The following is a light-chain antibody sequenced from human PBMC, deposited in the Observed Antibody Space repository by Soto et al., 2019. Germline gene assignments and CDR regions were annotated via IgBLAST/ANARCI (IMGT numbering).Light chain of an antibody. CDR3: QQYDTYPRT. Sequence: DIQMTQSPSTLSASVGDRVTITCRASQSISNWLAWYQQKPGKAPKLLIFKASTLESGGPSRFSGSGSGTEFTVNISSLQPDDFATYHCQQYDTYPRTCGRGTKVDIK. CDR1: QSISNW. CDR2: KAS. V-gene: IGKV1-5*03. J-gene: IGKJ1*01.